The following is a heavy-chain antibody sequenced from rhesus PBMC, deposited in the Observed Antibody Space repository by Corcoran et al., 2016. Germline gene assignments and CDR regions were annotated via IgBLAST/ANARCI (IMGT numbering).Heavy chain of an antibody. D-gene: IGHD4-23*01. Sequence: QVQLQESGPGVVKPSETLSLTCAVSGGSISDSYRWSWIRQPPGKGLEWIGYIMSRNTSTNYNPSRKSRVTISKDTSKNQFSWKLSAGTAADTAVYYCARDLGRGAAVTTIDYWGQGVLVTVSS. V-gene: IGHV4S10*01. CDR3: ARDLGRGAAVTTIDY. J-gene: IGHJ4*01. CDR1: GGSISDSYR. CDR2: IMSRNTST.